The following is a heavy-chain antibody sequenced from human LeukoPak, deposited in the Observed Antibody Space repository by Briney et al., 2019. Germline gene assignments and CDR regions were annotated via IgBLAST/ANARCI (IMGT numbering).Heavy chain of an antibody. J-gene: IGHJ4*02. D-gene: IGHD5-18*01. Sequence: GGSLRLSCAASGFTFSSYGMHWVRQAPGKWLEWVAFIRYDGSNEYYADSVKGRFTISRDNSKNTLFLQMNSLRGEDTAVYYCAKRKFDSYGYLDYWGQGTLVTVSS. CDR3: AKRKFDSYGYLDY. CDR2: IRYDGSNE. V-gene: IGHV3-30*02. CDR1: GFTFSSYG.